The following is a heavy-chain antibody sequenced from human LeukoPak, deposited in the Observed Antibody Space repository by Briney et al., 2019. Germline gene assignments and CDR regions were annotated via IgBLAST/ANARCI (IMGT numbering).Heavy chain of an antibody. J-gene: IGHJ4*02. CDR1: GFTFSSYA. Sequence: QPGGSLRLSCAASGFTFSSYAMSWVRQAPGKGLEWVSAISGSGGSTYYADSVKGRFTISRDNSKNTLYLQMNSLRAEDTAVYYCAKRGPRDYYDSSGYYLDYWGQGTLVTVSS. CDR3: AKRGPRDYYDSSGYYLDY. CDR2: ISGSGGST. V-gene: IGHV3-23*01. D-gene: IGHD3-22*01.